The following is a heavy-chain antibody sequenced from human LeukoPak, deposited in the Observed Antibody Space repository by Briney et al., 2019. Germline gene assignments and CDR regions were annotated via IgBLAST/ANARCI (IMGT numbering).Heavy chain of an antibody. CDR1: GGSISSYY. CDR3: AKTAVAGSTDYHYMDV. D-gene: IGHD6-19*01. V-gene: IGHV3-20*04. Sequence: PSETLSLTCTVSGGSISSYYWSWIRQPPGKGLEWVSGINWNGVIRDYADSVKGRFTISRDNAKNSLYLQVNSLRAEDTALYYCAKTAVAGSTDYHYMDVWGKGTTVTVSS. CDR2: INWNGVIR. J-gene: IGHJ6*03.